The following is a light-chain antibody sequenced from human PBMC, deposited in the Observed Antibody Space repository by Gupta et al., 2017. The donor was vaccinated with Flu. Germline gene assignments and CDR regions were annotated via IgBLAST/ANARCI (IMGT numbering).Light chain of an antibody. V-gene: IGLV2-23*01. Sequence: QSALAQPASVSGSPGQSITISCTGTSSDVGSYNLVSWYQHHPGKAPNLMIYEDTKRPSGVSDRFSGSKSGNTASLTISGLQAEDEADYYCFSYASPTTYVFGTGTKVTVL. J-gene: IGLJ1*01. CDR1: SSDVGSYNL. CDR3: FSYASPTTYV. CDR2: EDT.